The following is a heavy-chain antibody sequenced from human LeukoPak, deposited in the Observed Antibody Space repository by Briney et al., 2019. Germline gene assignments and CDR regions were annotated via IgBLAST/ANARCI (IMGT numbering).Heavy chain of an antibody. D-gene: IGHD3-22*01. Sequence: PSGTRSLTCGVSGGPIDITNYWGWVRQAPGKWLEWIGEISHDGTTNHNPSLRSRVAMSLDRANNQFSLSLTSVTAADTGVYYCTREDRPFCPFAYWGQGVLVTVSS. J-gene: IGHJ4*02. CDR1: GGPIDITNY. CDR3: TREDRPFCPFAY. CDR2: ISHDGTT. V-gene: IGHV4-4*02.